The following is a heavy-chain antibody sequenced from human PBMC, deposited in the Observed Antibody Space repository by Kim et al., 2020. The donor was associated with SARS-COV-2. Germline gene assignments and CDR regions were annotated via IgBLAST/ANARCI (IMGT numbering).Heavy chain of an antibody. J-gene: IGHJ1*01. CDR3: ASLDYDFWSGHSGAEYF. CDR1: GFTFSSYA. V-gene: IGHV3-30-3*01. CDR2: ISYDGSNK. D-gene: IGHD3-3*01. Sequence: GGSLRLSCAASGFTFSSYAMHWVRQAPGKGLEWVAVISYDGSNKYYADSVKGRFTISRDNSKNTLYLQMNSLRAEDTAVYYCASLDYDFWSGHSGAEYF.